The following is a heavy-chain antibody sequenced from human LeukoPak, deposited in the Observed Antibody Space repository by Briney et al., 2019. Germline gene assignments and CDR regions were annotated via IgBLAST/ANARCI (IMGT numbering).Heavy chain of an antibody. V-gene: IGHV4-30-4*08. CDR1: GGSISSGDYY. Sequence: PSETLSLTCTVSGGSISSGDYYWSWIRQPPGKGLEWIGYIYYSGSTYYNPSLKSRVTISVDTSKNQFSLKLSSVTAADTAVYYCARTDTAMFYFDYWGQGTLVTVSS. CDR2: IYYSGST. D-gene: IGHD5-18*01. J-gene: IGHJ4*02. CDR3: ARTDTAMFYFDY.